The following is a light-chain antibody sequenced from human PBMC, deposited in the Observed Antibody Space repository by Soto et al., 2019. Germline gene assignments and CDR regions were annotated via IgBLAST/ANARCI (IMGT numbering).Light chain of an antibody. CDR2: GAS. CDR1: QSVSSN. J-gene: IGKJ2*01. V-gene: IGKV3-15*01. CDR3: QQYNNWPAFT. Sequence: EIVMTQSPATLSVSPGDRATLSCRASQSVSSNLAWYQQKPGQAPRLLIYGASTRATGIPARFSGSGYGTEITLTSSRLQYEDFAVYFCQQYNNWPAFTFGQGTKLEIK.